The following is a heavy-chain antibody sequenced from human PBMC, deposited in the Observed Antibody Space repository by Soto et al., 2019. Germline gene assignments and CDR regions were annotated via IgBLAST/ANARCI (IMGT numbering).Heavy chain of an antibody. CDR1: GFTFRSYA. V-gene: IGHV3-64D*06. D-gene: IGHD5-18*01. CDR2: LSGDGRST. Sequence: PGGSLRLSCSASGFTFRSYAIHWVRQAPGKGLEYVSALSGDGRSTYYADSVKGRLTVFRDNSKNTLFLQMSSLRVEDTAVYYCVKGNWAYSYNNWFDPWGQGTLVTVSS. J-gene: IGHJ5*02. CDR3: VKGNWAYSYNNWFDP.